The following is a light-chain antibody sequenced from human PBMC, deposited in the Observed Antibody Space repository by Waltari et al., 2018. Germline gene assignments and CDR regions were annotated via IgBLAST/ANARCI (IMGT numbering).Light chain of an antibody. CDR2: ASS. V-gene: IGKV1-39*01. J-gene: IGKJ3*01. CDR3: QQSYSTPPFT. CDR1: QSISSY. Sequence: DIQMTQSPSSLSASVGDRVTITCRASQSISSYLNWFQQKPGNAPKLLIYASSSLQSGVPSRFSGSGSETDFTLTISSLQPEDFATYYCQQSYSTPPFTFGPGTKVDIK.